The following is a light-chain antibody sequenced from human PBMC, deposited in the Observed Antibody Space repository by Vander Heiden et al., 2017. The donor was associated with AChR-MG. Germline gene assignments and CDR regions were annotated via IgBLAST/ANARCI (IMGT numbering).Light chain of an antibody. Sequence: DIQMTQSPSSLSASVGDRVTITCRASQSISSYLNWYQQKPGKAPKLLIYAASSLQSGVPSRFSGSGSGTDFTLTIIRLQPEDFATYYCQQSDSTPWTFGQGTKVELK. V-gene: IGKV1-39*01. CDR2: AAS. CDR3: QQSDSTPWT. J-gene: IGKJ1*01. CDR1: QSISSY.